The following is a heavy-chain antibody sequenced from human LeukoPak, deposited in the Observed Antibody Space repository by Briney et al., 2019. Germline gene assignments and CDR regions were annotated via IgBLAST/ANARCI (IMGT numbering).Heavy chain of an antibody. CDR1: GFTFSNAW. V-gene: IGHV3-15*01. CDR2: IKSKTDGGTT. CDR3: TTETQYYYDSSGYSKN. Sequence: PGGSLRLSCAASGFTFSNAWMSWVRQAPGKGLEWVGRIKSKTDGGTTDYAAPVKGRFTISRDDSKNTLYLQMNSLKTEDTAVYHCTTETQYYYDSSGYSKNWGQGTLVTVSS. J-gene: IGHJ4*02. D-gene: IGHD3-22*01.